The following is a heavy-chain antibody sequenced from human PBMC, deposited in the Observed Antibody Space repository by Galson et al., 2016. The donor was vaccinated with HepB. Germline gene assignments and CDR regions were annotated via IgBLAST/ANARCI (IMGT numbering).Heavy chain of an antibody. Sequence: SLRLSCAASGFTFSSYWMSWVRQAPGKGLEWVANIKEDGSEKKYVDSLKGRFTISRDNARNSLYLQMNSLRAEDTAVFYCARIGSSWTLDYWGQGTLVTVSS. CDR1: GFTFSSYW. D-gene: IGHD6-13*01. CDR2: IKEDGSEK. J-gene: IGHJ4*02. CDR3: ARIGSSWTLDY. V-gene: IGHV3-7*01.